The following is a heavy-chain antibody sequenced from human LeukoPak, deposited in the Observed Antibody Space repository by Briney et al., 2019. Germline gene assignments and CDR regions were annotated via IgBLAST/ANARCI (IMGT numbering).Heavy chain of an antibody. CDR2: ISGSGDYT. V-gene: IGHV3-23*01. J-gene: IGHJ5*02. Sequence: GGSLRLSCAASEFTLSSYAMTWVRQAPGKGLEWVSAISGSGDYTYYADSVKGRFTISRDNSKNTLYLQMNSLRAEDTAVYYCAKVGSQNCGGDCYSRWFDPWGQGILVTVSS. CDR1: EFTLSSYA. D-gene: IGHD2-21*02. CDR3: AKVGSQNCGGDCYSRWFDP.